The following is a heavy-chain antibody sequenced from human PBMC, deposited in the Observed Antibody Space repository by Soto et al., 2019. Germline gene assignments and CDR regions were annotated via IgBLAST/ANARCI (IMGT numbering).Heavy chain of an antibody. D-gene: IGHD3-22*01. V-gene: IGHV1-8*01. CDR2: MNPNSGNT. CDR3: ARAHYYDSSGYYPNFDY. J-gene: IGHJ4*01. CDR1: GYTFTSYD. Sequence: ASVKVSCNASGYTFTSYDINWVRQATGQGLEWMGWMNPNSGNTGYAQKFQGRVTMTRNTSISTAYMELSSLRSEDTAVYYCARAHYYDSSGYYPNFDYWGHGTLVTVS.